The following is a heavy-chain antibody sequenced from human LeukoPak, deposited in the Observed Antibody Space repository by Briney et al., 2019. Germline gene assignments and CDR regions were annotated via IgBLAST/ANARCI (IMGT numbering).Heavy chain of an antibody. CDR1: GYTFTGYY. CDR2: INPNSGGT. J-gene: IGHJ3*02. D-gene: IGHD3-10*01. CDR3: ARVFRGYYYGSGRGAFDI. V-gene: IGHV1-2*04. Sequence: ASVKVSCKASGYTFTGYYMHWVRQAPGQGLEWMGWINPNSGGTNYAQKFQGWVTMTRDTSISTAYMELSRLRSDDTAVYYCARVFRGYYYGSGRGAFDIWGQGTMVTVSS.